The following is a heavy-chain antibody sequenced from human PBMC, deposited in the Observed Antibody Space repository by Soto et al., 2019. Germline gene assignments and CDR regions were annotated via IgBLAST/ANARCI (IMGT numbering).Heavy chain of an antibody. CDR2: IYYSGST. CDR1: GGSISSGDYY. V-gene: IGHV4-30-4*01. Sequence: SETLSLTCTVSGGSISSGDYYWSWIRQPPGKGLEWIGYIYYSGSTYYNPSLKSRVTISVDTSKNQFSLKLSSVTAADTAVYYCARGGLEWLLWRGRGDAFDIWGQGTMVTVSS. D-gene: IGHD3-3*01. J-gene: IGHJ3*02. CDR3: ARGGLEWLLWRGRGDAFDI.